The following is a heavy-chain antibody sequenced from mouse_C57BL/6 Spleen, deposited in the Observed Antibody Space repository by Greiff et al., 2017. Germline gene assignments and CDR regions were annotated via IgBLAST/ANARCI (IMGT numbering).Heavy chain of an antibody. J-gene: IGHJ1*03. CDR1: GYTFTSYW. CDR3: ARTTVVATSYWYFDV. CDR2: IYPSDSET. D-gene: IGHD1-1*01. Sequence: QVQLQQPGAELVRPGSSVKLSCKASGYTFTSYWMDWVKQRPGQGLEWIGNIYPSDSETHYNQKFKDKATLTVDKSSSTAYMQLSSLTSEDSAVYYCARTTVVATSYWYFDVWGTGTTVTVSS. V-gene: IGHV1-61*01.